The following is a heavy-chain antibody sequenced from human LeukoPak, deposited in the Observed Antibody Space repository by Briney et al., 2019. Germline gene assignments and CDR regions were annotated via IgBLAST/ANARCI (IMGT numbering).Heavy chain of an antibody. V-gene: IGHV3-74*01. D-gene: IGHD4-17*01. J-gene: IGHJ4*02. CDR2: IKSDGSDT. CDR3: AKERQTGDYFTSDY. Sequence: GGSLRLSCAASGFTFSTYWMHWVRQAPGEGLVWVSRIKSDGSDTSYADSVKGRFTISRDNSENTLYLQMNSLTVDDTAVYFCAKERQTGDYFTSDYWGQGTLVTVSS. CDR1: GFTFSTYW.